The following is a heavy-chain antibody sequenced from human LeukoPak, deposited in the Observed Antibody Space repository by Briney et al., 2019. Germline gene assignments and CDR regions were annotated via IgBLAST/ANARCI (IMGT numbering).Heavy chain of an antibody. CDR1: GGSINSHY. CDR3: TRDRRDGYNYVDI. CDR2: VSFSGST. D-gene: IGHD5-24*01. J-gene: IGHJ4*02. Sequence: SETLSLTCTVAGGSINSHYWSWIRQPPGKGLEWIAFVSFSGSTDYNPSLKSRVTISVDTSKNQFSLKLSSVTAADTAVYYCTRDRRDGYNYVDIWSQGTLVTVSS. V-gene: IGHV4-59*11.